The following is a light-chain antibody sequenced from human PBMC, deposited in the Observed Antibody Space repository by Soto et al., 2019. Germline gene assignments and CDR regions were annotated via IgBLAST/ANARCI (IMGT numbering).Light chain of an antibody. CDR2: AAS. J-gene: IGKJ2*01. CDR1: QSVSIN. V-gene: IGKV3-15*01. CDR3: QQYNHWPLLYT. Sequence: EIVMTQSPATLSVSPGERATLSCGASQSVSINLAWYQQKPGQPPRLLIYAASTRATGVPARFSGSGSGTEFTLPISNVQSEDSAVYYCQQYNHWPLLYTFGQGTKLEIK.